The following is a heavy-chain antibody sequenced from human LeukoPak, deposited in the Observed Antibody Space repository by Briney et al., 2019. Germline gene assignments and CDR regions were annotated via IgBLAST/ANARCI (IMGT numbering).Heavy chain of an antibody. V-gene: IGHV4-30-4*01. Sequence: SQTLSLTCAVSGGSISSGGYSWSWIRQPPGKGLEWIGYIYYSGSTYYNPSLKSRITISIDTSKNQFSLKLSSVTAADTAVYYCARGSGYGRIDYWGQGTLVTVSS. D-gene: IGHD5-12*01. J-gene: IGHJ4*02. CDR3: ARGSGYGRIDY. CDR2: IYYSGST. CDR1: GGSISSGGYS.